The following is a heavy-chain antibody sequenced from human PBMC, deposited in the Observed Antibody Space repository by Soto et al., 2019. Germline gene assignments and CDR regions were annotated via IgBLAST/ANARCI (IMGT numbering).Heavy chain of an antibody. CDR1: VDSFSSTTYH. V-gene: IGHV4-39*02. CDR2: ISYSGST. D-gene: IGHD2-2*01. CDR3: ARRGSASWRNWFDS. J-gene: IGHJ5*01. Sequence: PSETLSLTGTVSVDSFSSTTYHWSWIRQTPGKGLEWIGTISYSGSTNYNPSLQSRVTMSVDTSTNHFSLQLTSVTAADAAVYYCARRGSASWRNWFDSWGQGTLVTVSS.